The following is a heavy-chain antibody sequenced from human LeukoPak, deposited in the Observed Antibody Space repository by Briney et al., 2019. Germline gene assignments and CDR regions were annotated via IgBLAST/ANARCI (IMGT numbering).Heavy chain of an antibody. Sequence: GGSLRLSCAASGFTFSSYAMSWVRQAPGKGLEWVSAISGSGGSTYYADSVKGRFTISRDNSKNTLYLQMNSLRAEDTAVYYCAKDPITMIVVVIPYYLDYWGQGTLVTVSS. CDR2: ISGSGGST. J-gene: IGHJ4*02. CDR3: AKDPITMIVVVIPYYLDY. D-gene: IGHD3-22*01. V-gene: IGHV3-23*01. CDR1: GFTFSSYA.